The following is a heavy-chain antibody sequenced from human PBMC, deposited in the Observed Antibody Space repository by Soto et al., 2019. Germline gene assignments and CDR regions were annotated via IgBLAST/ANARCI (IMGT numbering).Heavy chain of an antibody. CDR1: GFTFSNYA. J-gene: IGHJ4*02. D-gene: IGHD6-19*01. CDR2: ISYDGSNK. V-gene: IGHV3-30-3*01. Sequence: GGSLRLSCAASGFTFSNYAMHWVRQAPGKGLEWVAVISYDGSNKYYADSVKGRFTISRDNSKNTLYLQMNSLRAEDTAVYYCARDPLAVERPYWGQGTLVTVSS. CDR3: ARDPLAVERPY.